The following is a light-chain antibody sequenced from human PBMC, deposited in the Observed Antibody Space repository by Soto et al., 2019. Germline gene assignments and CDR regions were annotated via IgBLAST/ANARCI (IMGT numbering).Light chain of an antibody. J-gene: IGLJ1*01. CDR3: SSYTSSSTLEI. Sequence: QSALTQPASVSGSPGQSITISCTGTSSDVGGYNYVSWYQHHPGKAPKLMIFEVSNRPSGVSNRFSASKSGNTASLTISGLQADDEADYYCSSYTSSSTLEIFGTGTQLTVL. CDR2: EVS. V-gene: IGLV2-14*01. CDR1: SSDVGGYNY.